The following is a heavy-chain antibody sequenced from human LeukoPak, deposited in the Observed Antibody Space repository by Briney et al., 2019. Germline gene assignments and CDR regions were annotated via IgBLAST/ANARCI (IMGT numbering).Heavy chain of an antibody. CDR1: GFTFDDYA. D-gene: IGHD1-20*01. CDR3: AKDITGGSS. Sequence: PGGSLRLSCAASGFTFDDYAMHWVRQAPGKGLEWVSGISWNSGSIGYADSVKGRFTISRDNAKNSLYLQMNSLRAEDTALYYCAKDITGGSSWGQGTLVTVSS. V-gene: IGHV3-9*01. J-gene: IGHJ4*02. CDR2: ISWNSGSI.